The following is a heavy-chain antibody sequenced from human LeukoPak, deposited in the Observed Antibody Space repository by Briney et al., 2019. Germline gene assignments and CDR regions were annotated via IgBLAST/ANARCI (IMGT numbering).Heavy chain of an antibody. CDR2: IIPIFGTA. CDR3: ARSLLRYTVDGTEYFQH. D-gene: IGHD4-23*01. CDR1: GYTLTELS. Sequence: SVKVSCKVSGYTLTELSMHWVRQAPGQGLEWMGGIIPIFGTANYAQKFQGRVTITADESTSTAYMELSSLRSEDTAVYYCARSLLRYTVDGTEYFQHWGQGTLVTVSS. J-gene: IGHJ1*01. V-gene: IGHV1-69*13.